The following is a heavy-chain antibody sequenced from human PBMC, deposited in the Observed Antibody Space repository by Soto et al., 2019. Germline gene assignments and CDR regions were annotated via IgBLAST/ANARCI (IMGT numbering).Heavy chain of an antibody. CDR2: IIPIFGTA. CDR1: GYTFTSYY. D-gene: IGHD5-18*01. V-gene: IGHV1-69*06. CDR3: ARGVDTAMVPWVYYYYGMDV. Sequence: GASVKVSCKASGYTFTSYYMHWVRQAPGQGLEWMGGIIPIFGTANYAQKFQGRVTITADKSTSTAYMELSSLRSEDTAVYYCARGVDTAMVPWVYYYYGMDVWGQGTTVTVSS. J-gene: IGHJ6*02.